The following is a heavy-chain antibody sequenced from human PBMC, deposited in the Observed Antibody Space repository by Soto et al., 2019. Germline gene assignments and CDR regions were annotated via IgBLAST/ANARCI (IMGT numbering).Heavy chain of an antibody. CDR2: IYPGDSDT. J-gene: IGHJ6*02. CDR1: GYSFTSYW. D-gene: IGHD6-13*01. CDR3: ARVGQLVDYYYYYGMDV. V-gene: IGHV5-51*01. Sequence: GESLKISCKGSGYSFTSYWIGWVRQMPGKGLEWMGIIYPGDSDTRYSPSFQGQVTISADKSISTVYLQWSSLKASDTAMYYCARVGQLVDYYYYYGMDVWGQGTTVTVSS.